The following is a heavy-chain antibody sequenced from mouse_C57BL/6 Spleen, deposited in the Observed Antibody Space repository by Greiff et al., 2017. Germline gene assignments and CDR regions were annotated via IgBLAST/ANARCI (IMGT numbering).Heavy chain of an antibody. D-gene: IGHD2-2*01. J-gene: IGHJ2*01. CDR1: GYAFSSYW. Sequence: VQLQQSGAELVKPGASVKISCKASGYAFSSYWMNWVKQRPGTGLEWIGQIYPGDGDTNYNGKFKGKATLTADKSSSTAYMQLSSLTSEDSAVYFCARSMVTTKGVYFDYWGQGTTLTVSS. V-gene: IGHV1-80*01. CDR2: IYPGDGDT. CDR3: ARSMVTTKGVYFDY.